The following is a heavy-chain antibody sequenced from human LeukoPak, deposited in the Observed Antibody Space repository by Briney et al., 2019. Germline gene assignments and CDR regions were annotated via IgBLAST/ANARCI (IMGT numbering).Heavy chain of an antibody. J-gene: IGHJ4*02. Sequence: PGGSLRLSCAASGFTFSSYAMHWVRQAPGKGLEWVAVISYDGSNKYYADSVKGRFTISRDNSKNTLYLQMNSLRAEDTAVYYCAREGYYDSSDYWGQGTLVTVSS. CDR1: GFTFSSYA. CDR3: AREGYYDSSDY. D-gene: IGHD3-22*01. CDR2: ISYDGSNK. V-gene: IGHV3-30-3*01.